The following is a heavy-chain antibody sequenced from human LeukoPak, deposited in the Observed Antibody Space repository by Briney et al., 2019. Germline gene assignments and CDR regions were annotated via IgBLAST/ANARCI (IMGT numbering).Heavy chain of an antibody. Sequence: ASLKVSCKASGYSFTKYGISWVRPAPGQGLEWMGWISGYSGKTNYAPKLQGRVSMTADTSTNTAYMELGSLTSADTGTYFCARVGATYGDPLEYDYWGQGTLVSVSS. V-gene: IGHV1-18*01. J-gene: IGHJ4*02. CDR3: ARVGATYGDPLEYDY. CDR1: GYSFTKYG. CDR2: ISGYSGKT. D-gene: IGHD1-26*01.